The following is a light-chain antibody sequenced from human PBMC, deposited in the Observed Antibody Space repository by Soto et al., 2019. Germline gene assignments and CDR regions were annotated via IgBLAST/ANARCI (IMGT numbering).Light chain of an antibody. CDR1: RSNIGAGYD. CDR3: QSYDSSLSGDV. J-gene: IGLJ1*01. CDR2: ANT. V-gene: IGLV1-40*01. Sequence: QSVLTQPPSGSGAPGQRVTISCAGNRSNIGAGYDVHWFQQLPGTAPKLLIFANTNRPSGVPDRFSGSKSATSASLAITGLQADDEADYYCQSYDSSLSGDVFGSGTKLTVL.